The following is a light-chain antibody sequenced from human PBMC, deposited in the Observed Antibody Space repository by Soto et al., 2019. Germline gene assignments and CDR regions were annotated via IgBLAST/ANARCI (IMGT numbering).Light chain of an antibody. CDR2: GAS. V-gene: IGKV1-9*01. CDR1: QGIINY. J-gene: IGKJ3*01. Sequence: IRVTHSPASLCASMGDRVTITCRASQGIINYLAWYQQKPGKAPKLLIYGASTLQGGAPSRFSGSGSGTDFTLTVSRLQPEDLATYYCQQLFMYPPTFGPGTKVDIK. CDR3: QQLFMYPPT.